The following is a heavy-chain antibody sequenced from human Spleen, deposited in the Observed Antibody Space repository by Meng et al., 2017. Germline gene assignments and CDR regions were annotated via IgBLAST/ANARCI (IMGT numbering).Heavy chain of an antibody. CDR2: ITTNTGKP. V-gene: IGHV7-4-1*02. D-gene: IGHD2-15*01. Sequence: QVQLVQSGAEVMKSGASLRGSCKASVYTFTSQSGITWVRQAPGQGLEWIGWITTNTGKPTYAPGFTGRFVFSLATSASTTYLHISSLKADHTAVYYCARQEITGCSPYWGQGTLVTVSS. J-gene: IGHJ4*02. CDR3: ARQEITGCSPY. CDR1: VYTFTSQSG.